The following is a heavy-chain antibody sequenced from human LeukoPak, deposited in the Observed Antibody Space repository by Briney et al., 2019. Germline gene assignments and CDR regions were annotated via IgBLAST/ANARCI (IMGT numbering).Heavy chain of an antibody. D-gene: IGHD3-9*01. CDR1: GYTFTSYY. CDR2: INPSGGST. Sequence: ASVKVSCKASGYTFTSYYMHWVRQAPGQGLEWMGIINPSGGSTSYAQKFQGRVTMTRDTSTSTVCMELSSLRSEDTAVYYCARAVLTGYYTPDFDYWGQGTLVTVSS. J-gene: IGHJ4*02. V-gene: IGHV1-46*01. CDR3: ARAVLTGYYTPDFDY.